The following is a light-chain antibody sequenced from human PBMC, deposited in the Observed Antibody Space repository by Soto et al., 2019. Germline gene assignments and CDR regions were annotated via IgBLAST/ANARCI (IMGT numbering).Light chain of an antibody. CDR1: NIGSKS. Sequence: SYELTQPPSVSVAPGQTAGITFWGNNIGSKSVHWYQQKPGQAPVLVVYDDSDRPSGIPERFSGSNSGNTATLTISRVEAGDEADYYCQVWDSSSDHYVFGTGTKV. V-gene: IGLV3-21*02. CDR2: DDS. CDR3: QVWDSSSDHYV. J-gene: IGLJ1*01.